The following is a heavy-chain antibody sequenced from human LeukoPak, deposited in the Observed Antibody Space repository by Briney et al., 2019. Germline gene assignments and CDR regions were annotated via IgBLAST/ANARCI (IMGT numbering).Heavy chain of an antibody. CDR2: ISSSGSTI. Sequence: GGSLRLSCAASGFTFSSYEMNWVRQASGKGLEWVSYISSSGSTIYYADSVKGRFTISRDNAKNSLYLQMNSLRAEDTAVYYCARVLSSGDLGVDYWGQGTLVTVSS. D-gene: IGHD2-15*01. CDR3: ARVLSSGDLGVDY. CDR1: GFTFSSYE. J-gene: IGHJ4*02. V-gene: IGHV3-48*03.